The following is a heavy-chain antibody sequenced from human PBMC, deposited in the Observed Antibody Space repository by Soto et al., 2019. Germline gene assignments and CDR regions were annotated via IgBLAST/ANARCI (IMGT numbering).Heavy chain of an antibody. V-gene: IGHV4-61*08. CDR2: VYYSGST. J-gene: IGHJ4*02. D-gene: IGHD1-1*01. CDR3: ARERTGDPTFFDY. Sequence: SETLSLTCTVFGGSVSSGDYYWSWIRQPPGKGLQWIGYVYYSGSTDYNPSLKSRVTISVDTSKNQFSLKLTSVTVADTAVYYCARERTGDPTFFDYWGQGTLVTVSS. CDR1: GGSVSSGDYY.